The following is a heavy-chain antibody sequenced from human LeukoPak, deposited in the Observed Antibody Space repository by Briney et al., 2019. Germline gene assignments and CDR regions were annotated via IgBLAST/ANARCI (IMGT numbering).Heavy chain of an antibody. V-gene: IGHV3-15*01. Sequence: KAGGSLRLSCAASGFTFSNAWMSWVRQAPGKGLEWVGRIKSKTDGGTTDYAAPVKGRFTISRDDSKNTLYLQMNSLKTEDTAVYYCTTDSSGYPGDAFDIWGQGTMVTVSS. CDR1: GFTFSNAW. CDR3: TTDSSGYPGDAFDI. D-gene: IGHD3-22*01. CDR2: IKSKTDGGTT. J-gene: IGHJ3*02.